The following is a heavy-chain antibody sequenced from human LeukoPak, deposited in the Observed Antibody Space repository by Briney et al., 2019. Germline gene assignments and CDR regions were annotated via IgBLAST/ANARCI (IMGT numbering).Heavy chain of an antibody. Sequence: TSETLSLTCTVSGGSISSYYWSWIRQPPGKGLEWIGYIYYSGSTNYNPSLNSRVTISVDTSKNQFSLKLSSVTAADTAVYYCARVPYDSSGYYYVTLDAFDIWGQGTMVTVSS. CDR1: GGSISSYY. CDR3: ARVPYDSSGYYYVTLDAFDI. V-gene: IGHV4-59*08. J-gene: IGHJ3*02. D-gene: IGHD3-22*01. CDR2: IYYSGST.